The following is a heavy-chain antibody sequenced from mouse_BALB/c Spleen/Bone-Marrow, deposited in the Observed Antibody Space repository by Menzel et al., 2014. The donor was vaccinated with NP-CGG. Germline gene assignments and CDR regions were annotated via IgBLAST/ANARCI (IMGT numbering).Heavy chain of an antibody. Sequence: VMLVESGPGLVAPSQSLSITCTVSGFSLTSYGVHWVRQPPGKGLEWLGIIWAGGNTNYNSALMSRLSISKDNSKSQVFLKMNSLQTDDTAMYYCARELGAWFAYWGQGTLVTVSA. J-gene: IGHJ3*01. V-gene: IGHV2-9*02. CDR1: GFSLTSYG. D-gene: IGHD4-1*01. CDR3: ARELGAWFAY. CDR2: IWAGGNT.